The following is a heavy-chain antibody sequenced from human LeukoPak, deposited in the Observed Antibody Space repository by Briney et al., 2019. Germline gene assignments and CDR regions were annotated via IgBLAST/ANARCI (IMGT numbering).Heavy chain of an antibody. CDR3: AREVIVGAIYYFDY. D-gene: IGHD1-26*01. Sequence: GASVKVSCKASGGTFSSYAISWVRQAPGQGLEWMGWIIPIFGTANYAQKFQGRVTITADESTSTAYMELSSLRSEDTAVYYCAREVIVGAIYYFDYWGQGTLVTVSS. CDR1: GGTFSSYA. V-gene: IGHV1-69*13. J-gene: IGHJ4*02. CDR2: IIPIFGTA.